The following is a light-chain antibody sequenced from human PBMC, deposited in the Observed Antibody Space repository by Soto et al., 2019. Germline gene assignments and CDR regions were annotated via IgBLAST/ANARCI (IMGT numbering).Light chain of an antibody. J-gene: IGLJ1*01. V-gene: IGLV1-51*01. CDR1: SSNIGNNF. Sequence: QSVLTQPPSVSAAPGQKVTILCSGSSSNIGNNFVTWYQQLPGTAPKLLIYDDNKRPSGIPDRFSGSKSGTSATLGITGFQTGDEADYYCGSWDSSLSAYVFGTGTKVTVL. CDR3: GSWDSSLSAYV. CDR2: DDN.